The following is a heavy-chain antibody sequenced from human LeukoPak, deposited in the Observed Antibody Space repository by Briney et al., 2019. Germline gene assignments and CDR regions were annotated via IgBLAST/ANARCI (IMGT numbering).Heavy chain of an antibody. J-gene: IGHJ6*03. Sequence: GASVKVSCKASGYTFTSYGISWVRQAPGQGLEWMGWISAYNGNTNYAQKLQGRVTMTTDTSTSTAYMELRSLRSDDTAVYYCARVSGYENYYYYMDVWGKGTTVTVSS. CDR3: ARVSGYENYYYYMDV. D-gene: IGHD5-12*01. CDR2: ISAYNGNT. V-gene: IGHV1-18*01. CDR1: GYTFTSYG.